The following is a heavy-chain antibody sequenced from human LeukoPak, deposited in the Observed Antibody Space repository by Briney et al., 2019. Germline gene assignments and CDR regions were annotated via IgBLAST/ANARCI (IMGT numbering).Heavy chain of an antibody. CDR3: AKDLLYYYDSSGSYDAFDI. D-gene: IGHD3-22*01. Sequence: GGSLRLSCAASGFTVSSNYMSWVRQAPGKGLEWVSVIYSGGSTYYADSVKGRFTISRDNSKNTLYLQMNSLRAEDTAVYYCAKDLLYYYDSSGSYDAFDIWGQGTMVTVSS. J-gene: IGHJ3*02. CDR2: IYSGGST. V-gene: IGHV3-53*01. CDR1: GFTVSSNY.